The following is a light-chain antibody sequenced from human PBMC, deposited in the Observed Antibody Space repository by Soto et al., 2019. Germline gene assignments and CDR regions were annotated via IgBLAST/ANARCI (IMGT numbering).Light chain of an antibody. Sequence: EIVLTQSQATLSLSPGERATLSCMASQSVSSYLAWYQQKPGQAPRLLIYDASNRATGIPARFSGSGSGTDFTLTISRLEPEDFAVYYCQQRSNLPRTFGQGTKVEIK. CDR2: DAS. CDR1: QSVSSY. V-gene: IGKV3-11*01. J-gene: IGKJ1*01. CDR3: QQRSNLPRT.